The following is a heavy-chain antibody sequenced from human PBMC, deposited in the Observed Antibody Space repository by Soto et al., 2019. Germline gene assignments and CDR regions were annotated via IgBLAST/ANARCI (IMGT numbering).Heavy chain of an antibody. J-gene: IGHJ4*02. CDR3: ARDLRNDYPGFVVMTGAMPAVYY. V-gene: IGHV3-23*01. D-gene: IGHD2-2*01. Sequence: PGGSLRLXCAASGVTFTSFVMSWVRQAPGKGLKWGSGMSASGDRTYYADAVKGRFTISRDTSKNTLYLQMNRLRAEDTAVYYCARDLRNDYPGFVVMTGAMPAVYYWGKGAQVTVSS. CDR2: MSASGDRT. CDR1: GVTFTSFV.